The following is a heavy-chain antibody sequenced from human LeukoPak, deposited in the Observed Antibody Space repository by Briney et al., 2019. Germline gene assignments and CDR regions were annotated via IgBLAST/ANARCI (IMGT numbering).Heavy chain of an antibody. Sequence: GGSLRLSCAASGFTFSSYWMSWVRQAPGKGLEWVANIKQDGSEKYYVDSVKGRFTISRDNAENSLYLQMNSLRVEDTAVYYCVREGGSDWYSGWFDPWGQGTLVTVSS. CDR2: IKQDGSEK. J-gene: IGHJ5*02. D-gene: IGHD6-19*01. CDR3: VREGGSDWYSGWFDP. CDR1: GFTFSSYW. V-gene: IGHV3-7*01.